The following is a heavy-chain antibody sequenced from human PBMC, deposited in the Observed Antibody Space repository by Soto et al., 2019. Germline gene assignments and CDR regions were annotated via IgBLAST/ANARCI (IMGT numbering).Heavy chain of an antibody. J-gene: IGHJ4*02. CDR1: GFTFSNYW. CDR3: ATKGNTQPWFVGDF. Sequence: EVQLVESGGGLVQPGGSLRLSCAASGFTFSNYWMHWVRQVPGQGLVWVSRINGDGSTTNYADSVRGRFTISRDNAKNTLYLQMNGLTADDTAIYYCATKGNTQPWFVGDFWGPGTLVTVAS. V-gene: IGHV3-74*01. D-gene: IGHD3-10*01. CDR2: INGDGSTT.